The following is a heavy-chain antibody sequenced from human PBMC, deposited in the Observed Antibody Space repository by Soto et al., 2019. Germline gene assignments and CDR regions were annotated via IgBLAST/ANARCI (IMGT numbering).Heavy chain of an antibody. CDR1: GFTFSSYA. Sequence: GGSLRLSCAASGFTFSSYAMSWVRQAPGKGLEWVSAISGSGGSTYYADSVKGRLTISRDNSKNTLYLQLNSLRAEDTAVYYCAKGSGGSCILCRFDPWGQGTLVTVSS. V-gene: IGHV3-23*01. J-gene: IGHJ5*02. CDR2: ISGSGGST. CDR3: AKGSGGSCILCRFDP. D-gene: IGHD2-15*01.